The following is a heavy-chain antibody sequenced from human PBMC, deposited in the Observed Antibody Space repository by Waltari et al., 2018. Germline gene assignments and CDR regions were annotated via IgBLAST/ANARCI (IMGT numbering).Heavy chain of an antibody. J-gene: IGHJ6*03. CDR1: SGSLTGYH. CDR2: INHSVNT. D-gene: IGHD3-9*01. CDR3: ARGHPFTIVSPRYYYYYYMDV. Sequence: QVHLQQWGAGLLKPSETLSLTCGVYSGSLTGYHWNWIRQAPGKGLEWIGDINHSVNTDYNPSLESRVTISADTSKNQFSLHLTSVTAADTAVYYCARGHPFTIVSPRYYYYYYMDVWDKGTAVTVSS. V-gene: IGHV4-34*01.